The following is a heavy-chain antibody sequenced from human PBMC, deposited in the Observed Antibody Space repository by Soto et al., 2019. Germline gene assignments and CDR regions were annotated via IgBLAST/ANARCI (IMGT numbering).Heavy chain of an antibody. Sequence: EVQLLESGGGLARPGWDLRLSCAASGFTFSTYSMTWVRQAPAKGLEWVSTISASGASTYYADSVKGRLTISRGNDINTLYLQMHGLRADDTAVDYCAKLFLNQWLYPDYWGQGALVTVSA. V-gene: IGHV3-23*01. D-gene: IGHD2-8*01. J-gene: IGHJ4*02. CDR2: ISASGAST. CDR3: AKLFLNQWLYPDY. CDR1: GFTFSTYS.